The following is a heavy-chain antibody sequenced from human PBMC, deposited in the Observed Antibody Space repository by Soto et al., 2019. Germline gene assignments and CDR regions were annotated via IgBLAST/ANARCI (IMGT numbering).Heavy chain of an antibody. CDR2: IYHSGST. CDR3: ARVKDSSSWNNWFDP. CDR1: GGSISSSNW. V-gene: IGHV4-4*02. J-gene: IGHJ5*02. D-gene: IGHD6-13*01. Sequence: QVQLQESGPGLVKPSGTLSLTCAVSGGSISSSNWWSWVRQPPGKGLEWIGEIYHSGSTNYNPSLKSRVTIXXDXSXXQFSLKLSSVTAADTAVYYCARVKDSSSWNNWFDPWGQGTLVTVSS.